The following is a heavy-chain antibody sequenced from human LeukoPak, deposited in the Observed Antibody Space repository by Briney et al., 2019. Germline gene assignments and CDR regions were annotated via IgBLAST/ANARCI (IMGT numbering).Heavy chain of an antibody. CDR1: GFTFSSYG. Sequence: GGSLRLSCAASGFTFSSYGMHWVRQAPGKGLEWVAFIRYDGSNKYYADSVKGRFTISRDNSKNTLYLQMNSLRAEDTAVYYCARDRCSSTSCYIHDAFDIWGQGTMVTVSS. V-gene: IGHV3-30*02. CDR3: ARDRCSSTSCYIHDAFDI. CDR2: IRYDGSNK. D-gene: IGHD2-2*01. J-gene: IGHJ3*02.